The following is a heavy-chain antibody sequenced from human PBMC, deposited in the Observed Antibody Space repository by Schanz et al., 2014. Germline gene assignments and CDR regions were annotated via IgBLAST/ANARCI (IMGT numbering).Heavy chain of an antibody. D-gene: IGHD3-3*01. Sequence: VQLVQSGSELKKPGASVKVSCKASGYTFTNYAINWVRQAPGQGLEWVAWISPYNGNTAYAQNLKGRVRMTTDTSTATAYMELRSLTSDDTAVYYCARDRVYRFLKGENRFYFDYWGQGTLVIVSS. CDR3: ARDRVYRFLKGENRFYFDY. J-gene: IGHJ4*02. CDR1: GYTFTNYA. CDR2: ISPYNGNT. V-gene: IGHV1-18*01.